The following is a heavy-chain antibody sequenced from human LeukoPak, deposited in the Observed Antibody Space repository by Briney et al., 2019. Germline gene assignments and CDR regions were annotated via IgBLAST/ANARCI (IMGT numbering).Heavy chain of an antibody. CDR1: GFTFSSYV. CDR2: ISGSGGST. V-gene: IGHV3-23*01. J-gene: IGHJ4*02. Sequence: PGGSLRLSCAASGFTFSSYVMSWVRQAPGKGLEWVSAISGSGGSTYYADSVKGRLTISRDNSKNSLYLQINSLRAEDTAVYYCAREPYCSSSSCPFDYWGQGTLVTVSS. D-gene: IGHD2-2*01. CDR3: AREPYCSSSSCPFDY.